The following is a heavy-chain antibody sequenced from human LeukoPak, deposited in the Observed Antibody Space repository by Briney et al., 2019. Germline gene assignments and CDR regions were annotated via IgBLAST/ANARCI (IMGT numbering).Heavy chain of an antibody. D-gene: IGHD3-10*01. V-gene: IGHV3-30*02. Sequence: GGSLRLSCAASGFTLSSYGMHWVRQAPGKGLEWVAFIRYDGSNKYYADSVKGRFTISRDNSKNTLYLQMNSLRAEDTAVYYCAKDHGLYYGSGSYLDYWGQGTLVTVSS. J-gene: IGHJ4*02. CDR2: IRYDGSNK. CDR3: AKDHGLYYGSGSYLDY. CDR1: GFTLSSYG.